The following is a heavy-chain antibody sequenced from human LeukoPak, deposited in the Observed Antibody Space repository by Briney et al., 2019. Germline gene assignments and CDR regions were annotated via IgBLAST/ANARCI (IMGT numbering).Heavy chain of an antibody. Sequence: ASVKVSCKASGYTFTGYYMHWVRQAPGQGLEWMGWINPNSGSTNYAQKFQGRVTMTRDTSISTAYMELSRLRSDDTAVYYCARDSASSGYYNHDYWGQGTLVTVSS. V-gene: IGHV1-2*02. CDR2: INPNSGST. D-gene: IGHD3-22*01. J-gene: IGHJ4*02. CDR3: ARDSASSGYYNHDY. CDR1: GYTFTGYY.